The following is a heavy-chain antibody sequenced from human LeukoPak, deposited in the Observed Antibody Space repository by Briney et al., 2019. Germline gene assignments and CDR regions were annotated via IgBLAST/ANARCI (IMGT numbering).Heavy chain of an antibody. CDR3: ARDLAVAIFDY. CDR1: GFTFGSYA. CDR2: ISYDGSNK. V-gene: IGHV3-30-3*01. Sequence: GGSLRLSCAASGFTFGSYAMHWVRQAPGKGLEWVAVISYDGSNKYYADSVKGRFTISRDNSKNTLYLQMNSLRAEDTAVYYCARDLAVAIFDYWGQGTLVTVSS. J-gene: IGHJ4*02. D-gene: IGHD6-13*01.